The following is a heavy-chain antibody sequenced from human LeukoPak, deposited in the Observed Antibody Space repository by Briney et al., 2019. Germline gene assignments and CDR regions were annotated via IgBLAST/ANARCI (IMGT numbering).Heavy chain of an antibody. CDR3: ARVRITMVRGSNSFYYMDV. Sequence: GGSLRLSCAASGFTVRSNYMTWVRQAPGKGLEWVSIIHTDGSTFYAASVKGRFTISRDNSKNTADLQINSLRAGDTAVYYCARVRITMVRGSNSFYYMDVWGKGTTVTVSS. D-gene: IGHD3-10*01. CDR2: IHTDGST. J-gene: IGHJ6*03. CDR1: GFTVRSNY. V-gene: IGHV3-53*01.